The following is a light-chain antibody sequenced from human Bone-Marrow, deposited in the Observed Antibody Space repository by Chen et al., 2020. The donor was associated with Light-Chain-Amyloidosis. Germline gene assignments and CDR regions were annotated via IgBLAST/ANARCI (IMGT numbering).Light chain of an antibody. Sequence: DIQMTQSPSSLSASVGDRVTITCQASQDITNYLNWYQQKPGKAPKLLIYDASNLETGVPSRFSRSGSGTDFTFSISSLQPEDIATYYCQQYDHLPPSFGQGTKLRSN. CDR1: QDITNY. J-gene: IGKJ2*01. V-gene: IGKV1-33*01. CDR3: QQYDHLPPS. CDR2: DAS.